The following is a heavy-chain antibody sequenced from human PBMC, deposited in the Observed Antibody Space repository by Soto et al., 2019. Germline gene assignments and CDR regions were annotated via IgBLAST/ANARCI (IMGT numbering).Heavy chain of an antibody. CDR2: IYYSGST. CDR1: GGSISSGDYY. J-gene: IGHJ5*02. D-gene: IGHD2-15*01. V-gene: IGHV4-30-4*01. Sequence: SETLSLTCTVSGGSISSGDYYWSWIRHPPGKGLEWIGYIYYSGSTYYNPSLKSRVTISVETSKNQFSLKLSSVTAADTAVYYCARFVVVVAATPTRFDPWGQGPLVTVYS. CDR3: ARFVVVVAATPTRFDP.